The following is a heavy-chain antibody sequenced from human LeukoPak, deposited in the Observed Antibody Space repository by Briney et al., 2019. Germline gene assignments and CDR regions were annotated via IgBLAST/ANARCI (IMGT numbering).Heavy chain of an antibody. V-gene: IGHV3-23*01. J-gene: IGHJ3*01. CDR2: ISDSGKDT. CDR3: VRDPLGIGPAFDV. Sequence: GGSLRLSCAASGFTFSSHAMSWVRQAPGKGLEWVSAISDSGKDTSYAGSVKGRFTISRDNSKSALYLQMNSLRADDTAQYYCVRDPLGIGPAFDVWGQGTTVTVSS. D-gene: IGHD7-27*01. CDR1: GFTFSSHA.